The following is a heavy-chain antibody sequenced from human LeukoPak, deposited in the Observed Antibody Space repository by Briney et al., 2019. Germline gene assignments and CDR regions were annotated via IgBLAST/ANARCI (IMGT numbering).Heavy chain of an antibody. CDR2: ISYSGST. J-gene: IGHJ4*02. V-gene: IGHV4-39*07. CDR1: GGSISSRSYY. CDR3: ARAASTAARRGGDY. Sequence: SVTLSLTCTVSGGSISSRSYYWGWIRQPPGKGLEWIGTISYSGSTYHNPSLKSRVTIPVDTSKNQFSLKLSSVTAADTAVYYCARAASTAARRGGDYWGQGTLVTVSS. D-gene: IGHD6-6*01.